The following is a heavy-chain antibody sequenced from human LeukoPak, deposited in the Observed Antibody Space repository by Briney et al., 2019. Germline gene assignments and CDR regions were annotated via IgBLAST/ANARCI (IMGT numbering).Heavy chain of an antibody. Sequence: GGSLRLSCAASGFTFSSYWMSWVRQAPGKGLEWVANIKQDGSEKYYVDSVKGRFTISRDNAKNSLYLQMNSLRAEDTAVYYCARGYCSGGSCYYYYMDVWGKGTTVTISS. J-gene: IGHJ6*03. CDR2: IKQDGSEK. V-gene: IGHV3-7*03. CDR1: GFTFSSYW. CDR3: ARGYCSGGSCYYYYMDV. D-gene: IGHD2-15*01.